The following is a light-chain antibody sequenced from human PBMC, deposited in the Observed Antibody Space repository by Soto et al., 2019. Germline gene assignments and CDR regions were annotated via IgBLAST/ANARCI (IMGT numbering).Light chain of an antibody. J-gene: IGKJ2*01. CDR2: RAS. CDR3: QQYKTYMYN. V-gene: IGKV1-5*03. CDR1: QSIDSW. Sequence: DLQMTQSPSTLSASVGDRVTITCRASQSIDSWLAWYQQKPGKAPKLLIYRASSLESGVPSRFSGSGSGTEFTLTISSLQPDDFATYYCQQYKTYMYNFAQGTKLEIK.